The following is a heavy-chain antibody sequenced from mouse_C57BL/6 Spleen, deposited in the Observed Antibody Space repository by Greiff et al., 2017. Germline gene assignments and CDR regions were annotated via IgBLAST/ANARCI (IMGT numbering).Heavy chain of an antibody. Sequence: QVQLQQPGAELVKPGASVKMSCKASGYTFTSYWITWVKQRPGQGLAWIGDIYPGSGSTNYNEKFKSKATLTVDTSSSTAYMQLSSLTSEDSAVYYCARRGGSNYPFAYWGQGTLVTVSA. CDR1: GYTFTSYW. CDR3: ARRGGSNYPFAY. CDR2: IYPGSGST. D-gene: IGHD2-5*01. V-gene: IGHV1-55*01. J-gene: IGHJ3*01.